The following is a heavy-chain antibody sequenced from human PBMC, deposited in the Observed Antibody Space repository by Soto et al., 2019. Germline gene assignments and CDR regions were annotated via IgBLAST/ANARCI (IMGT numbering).Heavy chain of an antibody. CDR2: ISGSGGST. J-gene: IGHJ4*02. CDR3: AKDQSDIVVVPAATFDY. V-gene: IGHV3-23*01. CDR1: GFTFSSYA. D-gene: IGHD2-2*01. Sequence: GGSLRRSCAASGFTFSSYAMSWVRQAPGKGLEWVSAISGSGGSTYYADSVKGRFTISRDNSKNTLYLQMNSLRAEDTAVYYCAKDQSDIVVVPAATFDYWGQGTLVTVSS.